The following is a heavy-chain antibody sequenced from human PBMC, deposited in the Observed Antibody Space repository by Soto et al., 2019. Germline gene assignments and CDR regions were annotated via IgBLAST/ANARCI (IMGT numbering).Heavy chain of an antibody. CDR1: GFTFSSYA. D-gene: IGHD3-22*01. V-gene: IGHV3-30-3*01. J-gene: IGHJ3*02. CDR3: ARGSYYYDSSGYYHDAFDI. CDR2: ISYDGSNK. Sequence: GGSLRLSCAASGFTFSSYAMHWVRQAPGKGLEWVAVISYDGSNKYYADSVKGRFTISRDNSKNTLYLQMNSLRAEDTAVYYCARGSYYYDSSGYYHDAFDIWGQGTMVTVSS.